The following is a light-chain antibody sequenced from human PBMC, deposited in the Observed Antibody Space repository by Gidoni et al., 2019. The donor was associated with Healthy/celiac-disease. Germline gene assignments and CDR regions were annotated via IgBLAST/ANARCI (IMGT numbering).Light chain of an antibody. J-gene: IGKJ3*01. CDR3: QQYDNSPRIT. CDR2: GAS. Sequence: EIVLTQSPGTLSLSPGDRATLSCRASQRVSSSYLAWYQQKPGQAPRLLIYGASSRATGIPDRFSGSGSGTDFTLTISRLEPEDFAVYYCQQYDNSPRITFGPGTKVDIK. V-gene: IGKV3-20*01. CDR1: QRVSSSY.